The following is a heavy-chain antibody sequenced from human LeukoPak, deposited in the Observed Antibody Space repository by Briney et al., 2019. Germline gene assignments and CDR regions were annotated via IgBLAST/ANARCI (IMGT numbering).Heavy chain of an antibody. Sequence: SVKVSCKASGGTFSSYAICWVRQAPGQGLEWMGGIIPIFGTANYAQKFQGRVTITADESTSTAYMELSSLRSEDTAVYYCARDARYSSSWYADNWFDPWGQGTLVTVSS. D-gene: IGHD6-13*01. CDR3: ARDARYSSSWYADNWFDP. CDR2: IIPIFGTA. J-gene: IGHJ5*02. CDR1: GGTFSSYA. V-gene: IGHV1-69*13.